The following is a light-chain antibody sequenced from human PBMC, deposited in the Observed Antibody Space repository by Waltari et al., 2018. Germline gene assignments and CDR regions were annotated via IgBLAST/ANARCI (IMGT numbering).Light chain of an antibody. V-gene: IGLV2-14*01. Sequence: QSALTQPASVSGAPGQSITSSCTGTSSDGGGYNYVSWYQQHPGKAPKLIIYDVSKRPSGVSNRFSGSKSGNTASLTISGLQAEDEADYYCSSYTSSSTWVFGGGTKLTVL. CDR2: DVS. CDR1: SSDGGGYNY. CDR3: SSYTSSSTWV. J-gene: IGLJ3*02.